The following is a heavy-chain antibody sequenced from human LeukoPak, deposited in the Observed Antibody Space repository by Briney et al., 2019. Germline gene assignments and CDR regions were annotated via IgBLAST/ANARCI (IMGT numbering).Heavy chain of an antibody. CDR2: ISYDGSNK. CDR1: GFTFSSYG. D-gene: IGHD1-26*01. V-gene: IGHV3-30*18. J-gene: IGHJ4*02. Sequence: GGSLRLSCAASGFTFSSYGMHWVRQAPGKGLEWVAVISYDGSNKYYADSVKSRFTISRDNSKNTLYLQMNSLRAEDTAVYYCAKGGSSGPDYWGQGTLVTVSS. CDR3: AKGGSSGPDY.